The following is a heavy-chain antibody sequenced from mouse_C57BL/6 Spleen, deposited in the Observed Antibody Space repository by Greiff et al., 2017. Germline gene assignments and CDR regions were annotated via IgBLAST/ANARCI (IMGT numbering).Heavy chain of an antibody. J-gene: IGHJ2*01. V-gene: IGHV1-64*01. D-gene: IGHD1-1*01. Sequence: QVQLQQPGAELVKPGASVKLSCKASGYTFTSYWMHWVKQRPGQGLEWIGMIHPSGGSTNYNAKFKSKATLTVDKSSSTAYMQLSSLTSEDSAVYCCTRYYGTYFDYWGQGTTLTVSS. CDR2: IHPSGGST. CDR3: TRYYGTYFDY. CDR1: GYTFTSYW.